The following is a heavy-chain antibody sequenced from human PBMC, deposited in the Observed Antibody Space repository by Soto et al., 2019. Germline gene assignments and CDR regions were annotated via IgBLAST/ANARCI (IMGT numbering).Heavy chain of an antibody. Sequence: SETLSLTCTVSGGSISSGGYYWSWIRQHPGKGLEWIGYIYYSGSTYYNPSLTRRVTITVATSKTQSSLKLSSATAADTAVYYCAGGNPLLKRDWFDPWGQGTLVTVSS. CDR2: IYYSGST. V-gene: IGHV4-31*03. CDR1: GGSISSGGYY. D-gene: IGHD2-2*01. CDR3: AGGNPLLKRDWFDP. J-gene: IGHJ5*02.